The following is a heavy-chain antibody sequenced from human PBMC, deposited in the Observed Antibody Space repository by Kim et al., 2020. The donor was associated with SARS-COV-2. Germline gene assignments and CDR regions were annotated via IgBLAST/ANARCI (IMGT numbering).Heavy chain of an antibody. D-gene: IGHD3-10*01. J-gene: IGHJ4*02. CDR1: GFTVSSNY. CDR2: IYSGGST. CDR3: ARPDYYYAYDY. Sequence: GGSLRLSCAASGFTVSSNYMSWVRQAPGKGLEWVSVIYSGGSTYYADSVKGRFTISRDNSKNTLYLQMNSLRAEDTAVYYCARPDYYYAYDYWGQGTLVTVSS. V-gene: IGHV3-66*01.